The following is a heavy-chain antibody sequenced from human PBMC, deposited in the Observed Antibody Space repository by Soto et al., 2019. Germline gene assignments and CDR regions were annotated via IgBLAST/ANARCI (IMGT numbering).Heavy chain of an antibody. V-gene: IGHV1-18*01. J-gene: IGHJ4*02. Sequence: QVQLVQSGAEVKKPGASVKVSCKASGYTFSSSGITWVRQAPGQGLEWMGWIRLYNGKTDYAQKLQDRVTMTTDTSTSTAHLELRSLRSDDTAVYFCARGFYYDSSGASPYYFDYWGPGTLVTGSA. CDR2: IRLYNGKT. CDR1: GYTFSSSG. CDR3: ARGFYYDSSGASPYYFDY. D-gene: IGHD3-22*01.